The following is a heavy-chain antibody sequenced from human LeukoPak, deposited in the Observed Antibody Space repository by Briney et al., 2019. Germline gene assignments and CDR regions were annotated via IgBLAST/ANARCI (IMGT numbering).Heavy chain of an antibody. CDR3: AKDRVLVRGSKALFDY. D-gene: IGHD3-10*01. CDR2: ISSSSSTI. CDR1: GFTFSSYS. V-gene: IGHV3-48*01. Sequence: GGSLRLSCAASGFTFSSYSMNWVRQAPGKGLEWVSYISSSSSTIYYADSVKGRFTISRDNSKNTLYLQMNSLRAEDTAVYYCAKDRVLVRGSKALFDYWGQGTLVTVSS. J-gene: IGHJ4*02.